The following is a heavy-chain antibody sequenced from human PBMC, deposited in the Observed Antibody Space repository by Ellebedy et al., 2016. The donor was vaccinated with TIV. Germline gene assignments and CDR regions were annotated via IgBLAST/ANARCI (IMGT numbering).Heavy chain of an antibody. CDR2: IYKNGNT. CDR3: AREPSTNWSGGLDV. Sequence: SETLSLTCSVSGDFMSGNYWTWIRQPPGKGLEWIGYIYKNGNTNYNPSLASRVKISRETSKNQFSLNLSSVTVADTAVYFCAREPSTNWSGGLDVWGQGTTVTVSS. J-gene: IGHJ6*02. V-gene: IGHV4-59*01. D-gene: IGHD3-3*01. CDR1: GDFMSGNY.